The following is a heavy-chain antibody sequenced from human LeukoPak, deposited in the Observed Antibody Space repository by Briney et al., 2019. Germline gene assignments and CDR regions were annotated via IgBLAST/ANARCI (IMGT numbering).Heavy chain of an antibody. CDR2: INHSGST. Sequence: SETLSLTCAVYGGSFSGYYWGWIRQPPGKGLEWIGEINHSGSTNYNPSLKSRVTISVDTSKNQFSLKLSSVTAADTAVYYCARSSTFTTGAFDIWGQGTMVTVSS. D-gene: IGHD1-14*01. J-gene: IGHJ3*02. CDR3: ARSSTFTTGAFDI. CDR1: GGSFSGYY. V-gene: IGHV4-34*01.